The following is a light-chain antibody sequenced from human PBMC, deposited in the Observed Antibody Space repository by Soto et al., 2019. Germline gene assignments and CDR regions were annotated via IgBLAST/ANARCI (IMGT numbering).Light chain of an antibody. J-gene: IGLJ1*01. CDR2: DVS. CDR1: SSDVGGYNY. V-gene: IGLV2-14*01. CDR3: SSYTSSSTLEGV. Sequence: QSVLTQPASVSGSPGQSITISCTGTSSDVGGYNYVSWYQQHPGKAPKLMIYDVSNRLSGVSNRFSGSKSGNTASLTISGLQAEDEADYYCSSYTSSSTLEGVFGTGTKVTVL.